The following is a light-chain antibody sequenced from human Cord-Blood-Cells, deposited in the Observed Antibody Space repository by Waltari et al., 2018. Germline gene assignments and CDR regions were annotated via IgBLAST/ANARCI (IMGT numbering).Light chain of an antibody. CDR3: QQRSNWPPFT. V-gene: IGKV3-11*01. CDR1: PSFSCY. Sequence: EIVLTQSPATLPLSPGERATLPCRASPSFSCYFAWYQQKPGQAPRILIYDASNRATGIPARFSGSGSGTDFTLTISSLEPEDFAVYYCQQRSNWPPFTFGPGTKVDIK. CDR2: DAS. J-gene: IGKJ3*01.